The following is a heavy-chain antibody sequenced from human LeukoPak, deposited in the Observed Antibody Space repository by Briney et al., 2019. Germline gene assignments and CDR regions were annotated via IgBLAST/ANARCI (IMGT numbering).Heavy chain of an antibody. CDR2: IYASGST. J-gene: IGHJ3*02. D-gene: IGHD2-15*01. Sequence: SETLSLTCTVSGGSISSGSYYWSWIRQPAGKGLEWIGRIYASGSTNYNPSLKSRVTISVDTSKNQFSLKLSSVTAADTAVYYCARKYCSGGSCYSAVNAFDIWGQGTMVTVSS. CDR1: GGSISSGSYY. CDR3: ARKYCSGGSCYSAVNAFDI. V-gene: IGHV4-61*02.